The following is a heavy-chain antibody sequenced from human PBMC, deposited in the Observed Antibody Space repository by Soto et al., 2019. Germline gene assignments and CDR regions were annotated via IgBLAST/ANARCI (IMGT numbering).Heavy chain of an antibody. V-gene: IGHV3-30*18. CDR1: GFTFSSYG. D-gene: IGHD2-21*01. J-gene: IGHJ4*02. CDR3: AKDRGGGGEIDY. CDR2: ISYDGSNK. Sequence: GSLRLSCAASGFTFSSYGMHWVRQAPGKGLEWVAVISYDGSNKYYADSVKGRFTISRDNSKNTLYLQMNSLRAEDTAVYYCAKDRGGGGEIDYWGQGTLVTVSS.